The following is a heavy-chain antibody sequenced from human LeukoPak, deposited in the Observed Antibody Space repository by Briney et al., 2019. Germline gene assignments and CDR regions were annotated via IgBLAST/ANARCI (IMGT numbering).Heavy chain of an antibody. D-gene: IGHD3-9*01. J-gene: IGHJ4*02. Sequence: PGGSLRLSCAASGFTFSSYAMSWVRQAPGKRLEWVSAISGSGGSTYYADSVKGRFTISRDNSKNTLYLQMNSLRAEDTAVYYCAHSGYYDILTGYYEEDYWGQGTLVTVSS. CDR2: ISGSGGST. CDR1: GFTFSSYA. CDR3: AHSGYYDILTGYYEEDY. V-gene: IGHV3-23*01.